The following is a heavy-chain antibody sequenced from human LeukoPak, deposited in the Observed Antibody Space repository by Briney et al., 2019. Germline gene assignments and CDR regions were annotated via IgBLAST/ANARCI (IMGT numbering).Heavy chain of an antibody. J-gene: IGHJ4*02. CDR2: IYYSGST. V-gene: IGHV4-59*12. CDR3: ARLDGYNQIDY. CDR1: GGSISSYY. D-gene: IGHD5-24*01. Sequence: PSETLSLTCTVSGGSISSYYWSWIRQPPGKGLEWIGYIYYSGSTYYNPSLKSRVTISVDTSKNQFSLKLSSVTAADTAVYYCARLDGYNQIDYWGQGTLVTVSS.